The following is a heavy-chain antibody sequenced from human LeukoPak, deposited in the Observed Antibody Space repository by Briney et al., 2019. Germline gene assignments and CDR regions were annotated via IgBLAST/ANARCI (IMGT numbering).Heavy chain of an antibody. CDR1: GYTFTGYY. D-gene: IGHD5-12*01. Sequence: ASVKVSCKASGYTFTGYYMHWVRQAPGQGLEWMGRINPNSGGTNSAQKFQGRVTMTEDTSTDTAYMELSSLRSEDTAVYYCATDPSGYDFDYWGQGTLVTVSS. CDR2: INPNSGGT. V-gene: IGHV1-2*06. J-gene: IGHJ4*02. CDR3: ATDPSGYDFDY.